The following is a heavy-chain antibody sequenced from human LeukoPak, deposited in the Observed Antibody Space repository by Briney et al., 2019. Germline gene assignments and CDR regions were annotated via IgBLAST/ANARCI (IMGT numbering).Heavy chain of an antibody. V-gene: IGHV3-33*06. CDR1: GFTFSSYG. CDR2: IWYDGSNK. Sequence: GRSLRLSCAASGFTFSSYGMHGVRQAPGKGLEWVAVIWYDGSNKYYADSVKGRFTISRDNSKNTLYLQMNSLRAEDTAVYYCAKSGDSSGYYYYFDYWGQGTLVTVSS. CDR3: AKSGDSSGYYYYFDY. J-gene: IGHJ4*02. D-gene: IGHD3-22*01.